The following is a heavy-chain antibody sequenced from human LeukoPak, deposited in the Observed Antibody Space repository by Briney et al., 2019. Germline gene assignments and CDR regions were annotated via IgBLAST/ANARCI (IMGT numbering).Heavy chain of an antibody. J-gene: IGHJ5*02. CDR1: GYTFTAYY. CDR2: INPNSGGT. D-gene: IGHD6-13*01. CDR3: VRDFIAAAGTGA. Sequence: ASVKVSCKASGYTFTAYYMHCVRQAPGQGLDWMGGINPNSGGTDYSQKVQGRVTMTRDTSISTAYMELSSLRFADRAVYYCVRDFIAAAGTGAWGQGTLVTVSS. V-gene: IGHV1-2*02.